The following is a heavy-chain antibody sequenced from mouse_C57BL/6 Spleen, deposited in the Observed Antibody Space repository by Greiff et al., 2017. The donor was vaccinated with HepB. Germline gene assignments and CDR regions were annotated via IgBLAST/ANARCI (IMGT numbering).Heavy chain of an antibody. Sequence: QVQLKQSGAELVKPGASVKLSCKASGYTFTSYWMHWVKQRPGQGLEWIGMIHPNSGSTNYNEKFKSKATLTVDKSSSTAYMQLSSLTSEDSAVYYCAAPSSTGTGYFDYWGQGTTLTVSS. V-gene: IGHV1-64*01. J-gene: IGHJ2*01. D-gene: IGHD4-1*02. CDR2: IHPNSGST. CDR3: AAPSSTGTGYFDY. CDR1: GYTFTSYW.